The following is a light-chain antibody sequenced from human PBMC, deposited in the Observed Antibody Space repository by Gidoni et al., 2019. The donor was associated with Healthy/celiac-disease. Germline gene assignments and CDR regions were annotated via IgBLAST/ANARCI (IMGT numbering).Light chain of an antibody. CDR1: QDSSHY. V-gene: IGKV1-33*01. Sequence: DIQMTQSPSYRSASVGDRVTITCQASQDSSHYLNWYQQQPGKAPKLLIYDASHLETGVPSRFSGSGSGTAFTFTISSLQPEDIATYYCQQYDNLPFTFGPGTKVDIK. J-gene: IGKJ3*01. CDR2: DAS. CDR3: QQYDNLPFT.